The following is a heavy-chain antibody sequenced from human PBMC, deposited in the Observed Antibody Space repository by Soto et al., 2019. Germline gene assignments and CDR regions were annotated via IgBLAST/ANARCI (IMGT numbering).Heavy chain of an antibody. D-gene: IGHD3-16*02. J-gene: IGHJ4*02. CDR2: IYYSGST. CDR3: ARLGDYTWGSYRYLDY. V-gene: IGHV4-39*01. Sequence: ETLSLTCTVSGGSISSSSYYWGWIRQPPGKGLEWIGSIYYSGSTYYNPSLKSRVTISVDTSKNQFSLKLSSVTAADTAVYYCARLGDYTWGSYRYLDYWGQGTLVTVSS. CDR1: GGSISSSSYY.